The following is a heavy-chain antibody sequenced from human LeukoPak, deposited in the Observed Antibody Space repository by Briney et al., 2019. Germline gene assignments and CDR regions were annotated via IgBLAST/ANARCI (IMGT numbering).Heavy chain of an antibody. CDR3: ARVGTRDYDFWSGYYSFDY. Sequence: GGSLRLSCAASGFTFSSYSMNWVRQAPGKGLEWVSSISSSSSYIYYADSVKGRFTISRDNAKNSLYLQMNSLRAEDTAVYYCARVGTRDYDFWSGYYSFDYWGQGTLVTVSS. J-gene: IGHJ4*02. D-gene: IGHD3-3*01. CDR2: ISSSSSYI. CDR1: GFTFSSYS. V-gene: IGHV3-21*01.